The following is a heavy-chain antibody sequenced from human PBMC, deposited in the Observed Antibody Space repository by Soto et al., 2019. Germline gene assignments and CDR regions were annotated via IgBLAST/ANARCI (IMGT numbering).Heavy chain of an antibody. D-gene: IGHD3-22*01. Sequence: LSLPCVVSGDSLSSYSWSWIRQPPGKGLEWIGYIYHSGRAFYNSSLKSRVTMSVDGSKNQISLNLRSVTAADTAVYFCARVFYDIRGYSSPFDYWGQGIVVTVSS. V-gene: IGHV4-30-2*01. J-gene: IGHJ4*02. CDR3: ARVFYDIRGYSSPFDY. CDR1: GDSLSSYS. CDR2: IYHSGRA.